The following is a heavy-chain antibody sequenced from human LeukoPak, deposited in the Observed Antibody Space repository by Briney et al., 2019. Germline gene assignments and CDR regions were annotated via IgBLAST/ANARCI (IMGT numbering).Heavy chain of an antibody. CDR3: WAIVPTNKLDY. V-gene: IGHV4-39*01. J-gene: IGHJ4*02. CDR2: FSYSGDG. D-gene: IGHD5-12*01. CDR1: GASISGGTYS. Sequence: SETLSLTCAVSGASISGGTYSWGWMRQPPGKGPEWIGSFSYSGDGYYNSSLKSRVTISMGTSKNQFSLEVTSVTAADTAVYYCWAIVPTNKLDYWGQGTLVTVSS.